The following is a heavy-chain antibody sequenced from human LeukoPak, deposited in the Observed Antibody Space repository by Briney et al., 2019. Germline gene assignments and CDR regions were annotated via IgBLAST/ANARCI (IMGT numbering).Heavy chain of an antibody. Sequence: GESLRLPCATSGFTFSFYGMHWVRQAPGKGLEWVAFIQYDGSYKFYADSVQGRFSISRDNSKNTLFLQMNSLRAEDTAVYYCAKTSDQLLYSKFDFWGQGTLVTVSS. J-gene: IGHJ4*02. CDR3: AKTSDQLLYSKFDF. CDR2: IQYDGSYK. V-gene: IGHV3-30*02. D-gene: IGHD2-2*02. CDR1: GFTFSFYG.